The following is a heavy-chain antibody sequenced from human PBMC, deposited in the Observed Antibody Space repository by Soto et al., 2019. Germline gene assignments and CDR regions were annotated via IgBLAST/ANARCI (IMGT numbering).Heavy chain of an antibody. J-gene: IGHJ5*02. CDR2: IYYSGST. CDR3: AREVAARGREGDWFDP. V-gene: IGHV4-31*03. D-gene: IGHD6-6*01. CDR1: GGSISSGGYY. Sequence: SETLSLTCTVSGGSISSGGYYRSWIRQHPGKGLEWIGYIYYSGSTYYNPSLKSRVTISVDTSKNQFSLKLSSVTAADTAVYYCAREVAARGREGDWFDPWGQGTLVTVSS.